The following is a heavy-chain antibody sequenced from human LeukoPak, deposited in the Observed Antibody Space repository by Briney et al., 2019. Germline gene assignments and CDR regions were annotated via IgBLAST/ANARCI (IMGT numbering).Heavy chain of an antibody. Sequence: PGRSLRLSCAPSGFTFSDYYMTWIRQAPGKGLEWSSYIFSSSSDTTNAGSVKGRFTISRDNGKHALYLQMNSLRAEDTAVYYSARHGSHYRGFDIWGQGTMVTVSS. CDR3: ARHGSHYRGFDI. D-gene: IGHD3-16*02. CDR2: IFSSSSDT. J-gene: IGHJ3*02. CDR1: GFTFSDYY. V-gene: IGHV3-11*03.